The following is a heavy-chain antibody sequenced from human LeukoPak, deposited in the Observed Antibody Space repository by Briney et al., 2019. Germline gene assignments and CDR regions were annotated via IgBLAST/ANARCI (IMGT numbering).Heavy chain of an antibody. Sequence: GGSLRLSCAASGFTFSSYAMSWVRQAPGKGLEWVSAISGSGGSTYYADSVKGGFTISRDNSKNTLYLQMNRLRAEDTAVYYCAKVGAYYDSSGYYPDYWGQGTLVTVSS. CDR3: AKVGAYYDSSGYYPDY. V-gene: IGHV3-23*01. CDR1: GFTFSSYA. J-gene: IGHJ4*02. D-gene: IGHD3-22*01. CDR2: ISGSGGST.